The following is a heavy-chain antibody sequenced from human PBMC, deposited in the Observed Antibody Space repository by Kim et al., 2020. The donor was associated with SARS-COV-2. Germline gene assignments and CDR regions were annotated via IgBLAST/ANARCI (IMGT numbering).Heavy chain of an antibody. CDR3: AKDIRQNYYYYMDV. CDR2: ISGDGGFT. Sequence: GVSLRLSCAASGFTFDDYAMEWVRQAPGKGLEWVSFISGDGGFTYYADSVKGRFTISRDNSKNSLYLQMNSLRSEETGFYYCAKDIRQNYYYYMDVWGKGNTVAVSS. CDR1: GFTFDDYA. J-gene: IGHJ6*03. V-gene: IGHV3-43*02.